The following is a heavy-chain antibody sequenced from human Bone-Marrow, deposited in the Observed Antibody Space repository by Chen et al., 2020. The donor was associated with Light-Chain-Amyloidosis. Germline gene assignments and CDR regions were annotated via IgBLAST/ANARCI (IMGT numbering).Heavy chain of an antibody. D-gene: IGHD2-21*02. Sequence: QVQLVQSGAEVKKPGASVKVSCKASGYTFTGYYMHWVRQAPGQGLEWMGWINPNSGGTNYAQKLQGRGTRTRDTSISTAYMERSRLRSDDTAVYYCARDFDCGGDCYRPAFDIWGQGTMVTVSS. CDR1: GYTFTGYY. CDR3: ARDFDCGGDCYRPAFDI. J-gene: IGHJ3*02. V-gene: IGHV1-2*02. CDR2: INPNSGGT.